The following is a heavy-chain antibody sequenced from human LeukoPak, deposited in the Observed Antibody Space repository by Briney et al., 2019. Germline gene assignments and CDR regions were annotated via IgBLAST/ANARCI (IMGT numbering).Heavy chain of an antibody. D-gene: IGHD3-3*01. V-gene: IGHV3-30*03. Sequence: GGSLRLSCAASGFTFSSYVMHWVRQAPGKGLEWVAVKSYDGSNKYYADSVKGRFTISRDNSKNTLYLQMNSLRAEDTAVYYCARGPYYDFWSGAVGPTAIDYWGQGTLVTVSS. CDR2: KSYDGSNK. CDR1: GFTFSSYV. CDR3: ARGPYYDFWSGAVGPTAIDY. J-gene: IGHJ4*02.